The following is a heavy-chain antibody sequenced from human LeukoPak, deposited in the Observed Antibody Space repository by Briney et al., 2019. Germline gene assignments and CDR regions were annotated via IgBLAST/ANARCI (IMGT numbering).Heavy chain of an antibody. CDR1: GFTFSSYA. V-gene: IGHV3-23*01. CDR3: AKRGYYYDSRVFHGFDY. Sequence: GGSLRLSCAASGFTFSSYAMSWARQAPGKGLEWVSGISGSGSDTYYADSVKGRFTISRDISKNTLHLQMNSLRAEDTAVYYCAKRGYYYDSRVFHGFDYWGQGTLVTVSS. D-gene: IGHD3-22*01. J-gene: IGHJ4*02. CDR2: ISGSGSDT.